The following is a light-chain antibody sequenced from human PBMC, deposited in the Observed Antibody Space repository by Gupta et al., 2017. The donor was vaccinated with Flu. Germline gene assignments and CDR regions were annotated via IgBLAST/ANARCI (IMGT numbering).Light chain of an antibody. V-gene: IGKV1-33*01. J-gene: IGKJ4*01. CDR2: DTS. Sequence: DIQLTQSPSSLSASVGDRVSITCQASQDISNYLNWYQQKPGKAPKLLIYDTSNLQTGVPSRFSGGGSGTDFTFTISSLQPEDIATYSCQQYDNVPLTFGGGTKVEI. CDR1: QDISNY. CDR3: QQYDNVPLT.